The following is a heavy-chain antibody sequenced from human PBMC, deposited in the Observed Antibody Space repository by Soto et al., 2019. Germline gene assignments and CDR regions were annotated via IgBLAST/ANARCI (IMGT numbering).Heavy chain of an antibody. CDR1: GDSIGSGDFY. Sequence: QVHLQESGPGLLKPSQTLSFTCNVSGDSIGSGDFYWTWIRQSPGKGLEYIGYIYKSGRTYYNPSLKSRPIISLDTSRNQFFLSLNSVTAADTAIYYCARSLSASSGWFDPWGQGTLVTVSS. CDR2: IYKSGRT. D-gene: IGHD6-6*01. J-gene: IGHJ5*02. CDR3: ARSLSASSGWFDP. V-gene: IGHV4-30-4*01.